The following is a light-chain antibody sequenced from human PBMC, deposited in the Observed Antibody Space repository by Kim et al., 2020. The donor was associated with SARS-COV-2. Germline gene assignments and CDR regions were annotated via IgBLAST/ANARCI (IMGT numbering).Light chain of an antibody. V-gene: IGLV3-19*01. CDR2: GKN. Sequence: ALGKTVRITCQDDSLRIYYATWYQQKPGQAPILVIYGKNNRPSGIPDRFSGSSSGNTASLTITGTQAGDEADYYCNSRDSNDNVVFGGGTKLTVL. CDR3: NSRDSNDNVV. J-gene: IGLJ2*01. CDR1: SLRIYY.